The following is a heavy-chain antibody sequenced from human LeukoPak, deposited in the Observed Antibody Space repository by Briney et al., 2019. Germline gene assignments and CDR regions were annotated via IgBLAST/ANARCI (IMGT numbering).Heavy chain of an antibody. J-gene: IGHJ4*02. D-gene: IGHD2-2*01. CDR1: GVSITSGAYY. V-gene: IGHV4-31*11. CDR3: ARILGYCRSTSCHHFDY. Sequence: PSQTLSLTCAVSGVSITSGAYYWSWIRQHPGKGLQWIVYIDYSGSTYYNPSLKSRVTISIDTSKNQFSLKLGSVTAADTAVYYCARILGYCRSTSCHHFDYWGQGTLVTVSS. CDR2: IDYSGST.